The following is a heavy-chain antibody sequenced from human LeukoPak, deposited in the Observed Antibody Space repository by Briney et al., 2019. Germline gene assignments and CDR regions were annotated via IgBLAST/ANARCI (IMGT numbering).Heavy chain of an antibody. D-gene: IGHD2-2*01. Sequence: GGSLRLSCAASGFTFSSYAMHWVRQAPGKGLEWVAVISYDGSNKYYADSVKGRFTISRDNSKNSLYLQMNSLRAEDTAVYYCAKEGYCSSTSCSGVDYWGQGTLVTVSS. CDR3: AKEGYCSSTSCSGVDY. V-gene: IGHV3-30*04. CDR1: GFTFSSYA. CDR2: ISYDGSNK. J-gene: IGHJ4*02.